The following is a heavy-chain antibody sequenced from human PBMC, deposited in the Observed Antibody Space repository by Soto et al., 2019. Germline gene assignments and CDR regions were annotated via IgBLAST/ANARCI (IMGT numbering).Heavy chain of an antibody. V-gene: IGHV1-18*01. CDR3: ARDYRITIFGAGFDP. Sequence: GASVKVSCKASGYTFTSFVFSWGRQPPAYGLEWMGWISAYNGNTNYAQKLQGRVTMTTDTSTSTAYMELRSLRSDDTAVYYCARDYRITIFGAGFDPWGQGTLVTVSS. CDR1: GYTFTSFV. J-gene: IGHJ5*02. CDR2: ISAYNGNT. D-gene: IGHD3-3*01.